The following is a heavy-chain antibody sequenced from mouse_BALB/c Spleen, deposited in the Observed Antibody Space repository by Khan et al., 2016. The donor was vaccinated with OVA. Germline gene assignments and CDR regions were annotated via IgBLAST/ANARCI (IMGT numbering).Heavy chain of an antibody. CDR3: TSDRIDY. Sequence: QVQLQQSGAELAKPGASVKMSCKASGYTFTTYWMHWVKQRPGQGLEWIGYINPTTGHTDYNEKFKDRATLSADTSSSTAYMQLSSLTSEDSAVYYCTSDRIDYWGQGTTLTVSS. J-gene: IGHJ2*01. CDR2: INPTTGHT. CDR1: GYTFTTYW. V-gene: IGHV1-7*01.